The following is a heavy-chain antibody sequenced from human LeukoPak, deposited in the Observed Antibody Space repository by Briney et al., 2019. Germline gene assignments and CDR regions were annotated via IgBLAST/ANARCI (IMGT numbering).Heavy chain of an antibody. CDR3: ARAPYCGGDCYPSDY. CDR2: INPNSGGT. V-gene: IGHV1-2*02. J-gene: IGHJ4*02. D-gene: IGHD2-21*01. Sequence: ASVKVSCKASGYTFTSYDINWVRQAPGQGLEWMGWINPNSGGTNYAQKFQGRVTMTRDTSISTAYMELSRLRSDDTAVYYCARAPYCGGDCYPSDYWGQGTLVTVSS. CDR1: GYTFTSYD.